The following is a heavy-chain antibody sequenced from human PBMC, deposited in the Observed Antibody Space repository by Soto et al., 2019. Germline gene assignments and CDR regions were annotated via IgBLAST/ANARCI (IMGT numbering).Heavy chain of an antibody. CDR2: IIPIFGTA. CDR1: GGTFSSYA. Sequence: ASVKVSCKASGGTFSSYAISWVRQAPGQGLEWMGGIIPIFGTANYAQKFQGRVTITADKSTSTAYMELSSLRSEDTAVYYCARDRGAGPTYYYGSGSYIRNYYYGMDVWGQGTTVTVSS. J-gene: IGHJ6*02. D-gene: IGHD3-10*01. V-gene: IGHV1-69*06. CDR3: ARDRGAGPTYYYGSGSYIRNYYYGMDV.